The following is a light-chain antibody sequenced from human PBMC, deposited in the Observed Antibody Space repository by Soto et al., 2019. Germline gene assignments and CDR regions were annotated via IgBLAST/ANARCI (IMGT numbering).Light chain of an antibody. CDR3: QQYNSYSGT. CDR2: DAS. J-gene: IGKJ1*01. CDR1: QSISSW. V-gene: IGKV1-5*01. Sequence: IQMPQSPSTLSASVGDRVTITCRASQSISSWLAWYQQKPGKAPKLLIYDASSLESGVPSRFSGSGSGTEFTLTISSLQPDDFATYYCQQYNSYSGTFGQGTKVDIK.